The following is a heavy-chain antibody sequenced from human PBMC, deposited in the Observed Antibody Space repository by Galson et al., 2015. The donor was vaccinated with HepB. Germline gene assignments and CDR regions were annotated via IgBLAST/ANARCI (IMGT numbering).Heavy chain of an antibody. D-gene: IGHD6-13*01. CDR2: IYSGGST. CDR1: GFTVSSNY. V-gene: IGHV3-66*01. CDR3: ARDGYSSSGYVRYFAL. Sequence: SLRLSCAASGFTVSSNYMSWVRQAPGKGLEWVSVIYSGGSTYYADSVKGRFTISRDNSKNTLYLQMNSLRAEDTAVYYCARDGYSSSGYVRYFALWGRGTLVTVSS. J-gene: IGHJ2*01.